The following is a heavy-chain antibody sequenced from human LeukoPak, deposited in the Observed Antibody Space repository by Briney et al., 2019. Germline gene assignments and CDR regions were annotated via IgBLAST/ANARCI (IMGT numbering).Heavy chain of an antibody. CDR2: IKRDGSEK. D-gene: IGHD2-2*01. J-gene: IGHJ4*02. CDR1: EFTLSNYW. V-gene: IGHV3-7*01. Sequence: PGGSLRLSCAASEFTLSNYWMSWFRQAPGKGLEWLANIKRDGSEKYYVDSVKGRFTISRDNDKNTLYLQMNSLRVEDTAVYYCAREHATSSSSDYWGQGTLVTVSS. CDR3: AREHATSSSSDY.